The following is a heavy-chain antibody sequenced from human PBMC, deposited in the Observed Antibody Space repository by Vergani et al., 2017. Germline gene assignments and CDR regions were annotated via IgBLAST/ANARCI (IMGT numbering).Heavy chain of an antibody. V-gene: IGHV4-59*01. Sequence: QVQLQESGPGLVKPSETLSLTCTVSGGSISSYYWSWIRQPPGKGLEWIGYIYYSGSTNYNPSLKSRVTISVDTSKNQFSLKLSSVTAADTAVYYCARPIHNLRLGELWWWGQGTLVTVSS. CDR1: GGSISSYY. D-gene: IGHD3-16*01. CDR3: ARPIHNLRLGELWW. J-gene: IGHJ4*02. CDR2: IYYSGST.